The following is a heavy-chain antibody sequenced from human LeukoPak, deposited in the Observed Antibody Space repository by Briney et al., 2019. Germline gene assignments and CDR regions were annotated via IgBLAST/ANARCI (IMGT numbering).Heavy chain of an antibody. J-gene: IGHJ1*01. Sequence: PGGSLRLSCAASGFTFSSYAMSWVRQAPGKGLEWVSAISGSGGSTYYADSVKGRFTISRDNSKNTLYLQMNSLRAEDTAVYYCAKWAVYSSGWDEYFQHWGQGTLVTVSS. CDR3: AKWAVYSSGWDEYFQH. V-gene: IGHV3-23*01. D-gene: IGHD6-19*01. CDR1: GFTFSSYA. CDR2: ISGSGGST.